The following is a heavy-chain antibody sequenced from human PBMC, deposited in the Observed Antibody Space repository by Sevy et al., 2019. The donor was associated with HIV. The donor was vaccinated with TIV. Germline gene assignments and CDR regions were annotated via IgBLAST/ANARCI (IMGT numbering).Heavy chain of an antibody. J-gene: IGHJ3*02. V-gene: IGHV5-51*01. CDR2: IYPGDSDT. D-gene: IGHD6-19*01. Sequence: GESLKISCKGSGYSFTSYWIGWVRQMPGKGLEWMGIIYPGDSDTRYSPSFQGQVTISADKSISTAYLQWSSLKASDTAMYYCANQAVAGTGSGSCFAFDIWGQGTMVTVSS. CDR3: ANQAVAGTGSGSCFAFDI. CDR1: GYSFTSYW.